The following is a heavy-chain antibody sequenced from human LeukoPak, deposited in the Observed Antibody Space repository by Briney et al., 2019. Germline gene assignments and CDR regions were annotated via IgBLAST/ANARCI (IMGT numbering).Heavy chain of an antibody. Sequence: GGSLRLSCVASGFTFSNYNMNWVRQAPGKGLEWVSSISGSGTYIYYADSLKGRFTISRDNAKNSLYLQMNSLRAEDTAVYYCARDPYYDCSSDYGTEAFEIWGQGTMVTVSS. V-gene: IGHV3-21*01. CDR2: ISGSGTYI. CDR3: ARDPYYDCSSDYGTEAFEI. D-gene: IGHD3-3*01. J-gene: IGHJ3*02. CDR1: GFTFSNYN.